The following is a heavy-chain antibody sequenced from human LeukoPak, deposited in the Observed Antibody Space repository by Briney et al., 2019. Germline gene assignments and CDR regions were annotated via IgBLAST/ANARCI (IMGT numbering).Heavy chain of an antibody. D-gene: IGHD1-26*01. CDR2: IYTSRST. Sequence: SETLSLTCTVSGGSISSYYWSWIRQPAGKGLEWIGRIYTSRSTNYNPSLKSRVTMSVDTSKNQFSLKLSSVTAADTAVYYCARGGSYYYSDWFDPWGQGTLVTVSS. CDR1: GGSISSYY. J-gene: IGHJ5*02. CDR3: ARGGSYYYSDWFDP. V-gene: IGHV4-4*07.